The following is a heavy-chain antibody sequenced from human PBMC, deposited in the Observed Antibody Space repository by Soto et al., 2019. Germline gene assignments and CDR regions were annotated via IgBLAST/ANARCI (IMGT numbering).Heavy chain of an antibody. D-gene: IGHD3-10*01. Sequence: QVQLVQSGAEVKRPGSSVKVSCKASGDTFNFYSINWVRQAPGLGLEWMGRVNHIVRMSNYAQKFQGRVTMTADKSTSTAYMELSSLSSEDTAIYYCASSYGSGYRAFDYWGQGALVTVSS. CDR3: ASSYGSGYRAFDY. V-gene: IGHV1-69*02. CDR2: VNHIVRMS. CDR1: GDTFNFYS. J-gene: IGHJ4*02.